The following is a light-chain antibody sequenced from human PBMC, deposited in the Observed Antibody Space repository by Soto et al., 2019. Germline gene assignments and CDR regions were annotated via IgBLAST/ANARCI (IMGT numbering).Light chain of an antibody. CDR3: LLSYSGTSWV. CDR1: TGAVTSSHY. V-gene: IGLV7-46*01. CDR2: DTS. Sequence: VVTQEPSLTVSPGGTVTLTCGSTTGAVTSSHYPYWFQQKPGQAPRTLIYDTSNKHSWTPARFSGSLLGGKAALTLAGAQTDDEADYYCLLSYSGTSWVFGGGTKLTVL. J-gene: IGLJ3*02.